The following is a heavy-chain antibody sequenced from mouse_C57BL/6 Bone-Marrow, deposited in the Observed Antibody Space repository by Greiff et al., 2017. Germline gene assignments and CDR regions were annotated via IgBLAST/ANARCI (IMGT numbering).Heavy chain of an antibody. J-gene: IGHJ2*01. Sequence: QVQLQQSGAELVRPGPSVKMSCKASGYTFTNYWIGWAKQRPGHGLEWIGDIYPGGGYTNYNEKFKGKATLTADKSSSTAYMQFSSLTSEDSAIYYCARLSTVVYFDYWGQGTTLTVSS. D-gene: IGHD1-1*01. CDR3: ARLSTVVYFDY. CDR1: GYTFTNYW. V-gene: IGHV1-63*01. CDR2: IYPGGGYT.